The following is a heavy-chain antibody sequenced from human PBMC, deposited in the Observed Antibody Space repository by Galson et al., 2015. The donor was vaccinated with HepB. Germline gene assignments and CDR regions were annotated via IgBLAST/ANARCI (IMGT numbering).Heavy chain of an antibody. Sequence: SLRLSCAVSGLTFSSYAMSWVRQAPGKGLEWVSYTSSSSSTIYYADSVKGRFTISRDNAKNSLYLQMNSLRAEDTAVYYCAKDLYISGYFAFFDYWGQGTLVTVSS. D-gene: IGHD3-22*01. J-gene: IGHJ4*02. CDR2: TSSSSSTI. CDR1: GLTFSSYA. V-gene: IGHV3-48*01. CDR3: AKDLYISGYFAFFDY.